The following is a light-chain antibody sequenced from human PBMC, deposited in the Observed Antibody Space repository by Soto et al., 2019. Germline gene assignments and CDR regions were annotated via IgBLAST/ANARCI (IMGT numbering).Light chain of an antibody. J-gene: IGKJ5*01. Sequence: EVGWMSSPGTLALSRGGGAIGGCRASQNIDSDYFAWHQQKPGQAPRLLIFGASSRATGIPDRFSGSGAGAYFNLPLSRLEPADFGVYYCQQYGRSHTFGQGTRLEIK. CDR2: GAS. CDR3: QQYGRSHT. CDR1: QNIDSDY. V-gene: IGKV3-20*01.